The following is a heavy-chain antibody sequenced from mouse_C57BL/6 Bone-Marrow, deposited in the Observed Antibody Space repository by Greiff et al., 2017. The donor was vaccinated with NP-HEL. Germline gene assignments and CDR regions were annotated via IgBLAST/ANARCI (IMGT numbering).Heavy chain of an antibody. CDR2: INYDGSST. V-gene: IGHV5-16*01. Sequence: EVKLMESEGGLVQPGSSMKLSCTASGFTFSDYYMACVRQVPEKGLEWVANINYDGSSTYYLDSLKSRFFISRDNAKNILYLQMSSLKSEDTATYYCAREGGLRRRTYAMDYWGQGTSVTVSS. CDR1: GFTFSDYY. CDR3: AREGGLRRRTYAMDY. J-gene: IGHJ4*01. D-gene: IGHD2-4*01.